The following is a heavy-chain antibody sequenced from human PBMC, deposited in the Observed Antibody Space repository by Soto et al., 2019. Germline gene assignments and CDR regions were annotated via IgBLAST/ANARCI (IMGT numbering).Heavy chain of an antibody. CDR2: IIPIFGTA. V-gene: IGHV1-69*13. CDR3: ARQWREVYAFDI. Sequence: ASVKVSCKASGGTFSSYAISWVRQAPGQGLEWMGGIIPIFGTANYAQKVQGRVTITADESTSTAYMELSSLRAEDTAVYNGARQWREVYAFDIWGQGTMVTVSS. CDR1: GGTFSSYA. J-gene: IGHJ3*02. D-gene: IGHD2-8*01.